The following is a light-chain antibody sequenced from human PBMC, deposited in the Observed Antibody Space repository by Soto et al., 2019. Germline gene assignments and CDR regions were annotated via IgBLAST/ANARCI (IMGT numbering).Light chain of an antibody. CDR2: VAS. CDR3: QHYGTTPWT. CDR1: QNVSNHY. J-gene: IGKJ1*01. Sequence: EIVLTQSPGTLSLSPGERAILSCRASQNVSNHYLAWYHQKPGRAPRLVISVASSRATGIPYRFSGSGSGTDFTLTISRLDPEDCAVYYCQHYGTTPWTFGQGTNVEFK. V-gene: IGKV3-20*01.